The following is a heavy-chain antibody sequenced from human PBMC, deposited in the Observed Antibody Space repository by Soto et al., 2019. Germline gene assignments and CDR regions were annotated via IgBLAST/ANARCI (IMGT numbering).Heavy chain of an antibody. Sequence: SETLSLTCTVSGGSISSSSYYWGWIRQPPGKGLEWIGYIYYSGSTYYNPSLKSRVTISVDTSKNQFSLKLSSVTAADTAVYYCARHSRIAVAGTGGMDVWGQGTTVTVSS. CDR2: IYYSGST. D-gene: IGHD6-19*01. J-gene: IGHJ6*02. CDR1: GGSISSSSYY. V-gene: IGHV4-39*01. CDR3: ARHSRIAVAGTGGMDV.